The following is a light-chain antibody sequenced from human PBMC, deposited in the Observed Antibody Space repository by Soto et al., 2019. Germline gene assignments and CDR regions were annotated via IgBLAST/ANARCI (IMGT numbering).Light chain of an antibody. J-gene: IGKJ1*01. CDR3: QQYNSYPWT. CDR1: QSISSW. V-gene: IGKV1-5*01. Sequence: DSQMTQSRSTLSASLRGSIEITFVASQSISSWLAWYQQKPGKAPKLLIYDASSLESGVPSRFSGSGAGKEFTLTITSLQPDDFATYYCQQYNSYPWTFGQGTKVDI. CDR2: DAS.